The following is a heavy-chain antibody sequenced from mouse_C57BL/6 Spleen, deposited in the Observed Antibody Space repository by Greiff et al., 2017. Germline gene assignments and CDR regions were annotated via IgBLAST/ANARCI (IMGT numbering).Heavy chain of an antibody. CDR2: INPNNGGT. J-gene: IGHJ2*01. CDR1: GYTFTDYY. V-gene: IGHV1-26*01. CDR3: ARRAPGSFDY. Sequence: EVKLQQSGPELVKPGASVKISCKASGYTFTDYYMNWVKQSHGKSLEWIGDINPNNGGTSYNQKFKGKATLTVDKSSSTAYMELRSLTSEDSAVYYCARRAPGSFDYWGQGTTLTVSS.